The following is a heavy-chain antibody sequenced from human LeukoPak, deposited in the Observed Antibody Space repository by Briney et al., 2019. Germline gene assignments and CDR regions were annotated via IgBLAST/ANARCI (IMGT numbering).Heavy chain of an antibody. J-gene: IGHJ4*02. D-gene: IGHD3-3*01. CDR1: GFTFSSYG. Sequence: PGGSLRLSCAASGFTFSSYGMHWVRQAPGKGLEWVAFIRYDGSNKYYADSVKGRFTISRDNSKNTLYLHVNSLRPEDTAVYYCATLLRFLDGWGQGTLVTVSS. V-gene: IGHV3-30*02. CDR3: ATLLRFLDG. CDR2: IRYDGSNK.